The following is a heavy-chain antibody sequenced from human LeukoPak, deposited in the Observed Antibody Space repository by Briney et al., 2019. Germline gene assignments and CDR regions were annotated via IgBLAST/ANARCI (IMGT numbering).Heavy chain of an antibody. J-gene: IGHJ3*02. CDR2: ISSKGDSE. CDR3: VRAGSSSGHCDNFDM. D-gene: IGHD3-22*01. Sequence: GGSLRLSCAASGFTFSISVMHWVRQAPGKRLEWVAGISSKGDSEHYADSVKGRFTISRDNSKNMLFLLMNSLRPEDTAMYYCVRAGSSSGHCDNFDMWGQGTVITVSS. V-gene: IGHV3-30*03. CDR1: GFTFSISV.